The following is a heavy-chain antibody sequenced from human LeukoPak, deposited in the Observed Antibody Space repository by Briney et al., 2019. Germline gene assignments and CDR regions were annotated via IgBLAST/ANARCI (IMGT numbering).Heavy chain of an antibody. CDR3: ARGWSGLDC. CDR2: LYSDGNT. CDR1: GFTVITND. Sequence: GGSLRLSCAASGFTVITNDMTWVRQAPGKGLEWVSVLYSDGNTKYADSVQGRFTISRDNSKNTLYLEMNSLSPDDTAVYYCARGWSGLDCRGQGTLVTVSS. J-gene: IGHJ4*02. D-gene: IGHD3-3*01. V-gene: IGHV3-53*01.